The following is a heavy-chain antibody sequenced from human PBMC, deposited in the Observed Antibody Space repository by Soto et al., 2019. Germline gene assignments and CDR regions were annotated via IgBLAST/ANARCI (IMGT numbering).Heavy chain of an antibody. CDR1: GGSISTSGYY. J-gene: IGHJ5*02. Sequence: SETLSLTCTVSGGSISTSGYYWGWIRQPPGKGLEWIGSIYYSGSTYNNPSLKSRVTISVDTSKNRFSLKMTSLTAADTAVYYCARHPRVSWFDPWGQGTLVTVSS. D-gene: IGHD2-21*01. CDR2: IYYSGST. V-gene: IGHV4-39*01. CDR3: ARHPRVSWFDP.